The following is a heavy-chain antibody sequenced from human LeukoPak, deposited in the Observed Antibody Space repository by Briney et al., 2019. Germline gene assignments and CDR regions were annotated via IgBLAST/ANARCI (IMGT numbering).Heavy chain of an antibody. CDR2: IKQDGSKK. V-gene: IGHV3-7*01. CDR1: GFTFSSYW. Sequence: GGSLRLSCAASGFTFSSYWMSWVRQAPGEGLEWVANIKQDGSKKYYVDSVKGRFTISRDNSKNSLYLQMNSLRAEDTAVYYCARDRGWYDFWSGYPFGYYYYYGMDGWGQGTTVTVSS. CDR3: ARDRGWYDFWSGYPFGYYYYYGMDG. D-gene: IGHD3-3*01. J-gene: IGHJ6*02.